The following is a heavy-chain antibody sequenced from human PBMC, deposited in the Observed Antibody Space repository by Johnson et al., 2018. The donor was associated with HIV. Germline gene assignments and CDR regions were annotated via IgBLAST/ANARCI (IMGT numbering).Heavy chain of an antibody. J-gene: IGHJ3*02. CDR2: ISYDGSNK. V-gene: IGHV3-30*03. CDR1: GFTFSNYA. CDR3: ARERGYFGNPAFDI. Sequence: QEQLVESGGGLVQPGRSLRLSCAASGFTFSNYAINWVRQAPGKGLEWMAIISYDGSNKNYADSVKGRFTISRDNSKNTLYLQMNSLRTEDTAMYYCARERGYFGNPAFDIWGQGTMVTVSS. D-gene: IGHD4-23*01.